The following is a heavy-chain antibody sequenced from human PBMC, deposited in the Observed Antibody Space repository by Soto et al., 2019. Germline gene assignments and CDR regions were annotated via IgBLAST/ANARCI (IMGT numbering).Heavy chain of an antibody. CDR3: AKADCRLRCRHFDY. J-gene: IGHJ4*02. D-gene: IGHD4-17*01. CDR2: ISGSGGST. CDR1: GFTFSSYA. V-gene: IGHV3-23*01. Sequence: PGGSLRLSCAASGFTFSSYAMSWVRQAPGKGLEWVSAISGSGGSTYYADSVKGRFTISRDNSKNTLYLQMNSLRAEDMAVYYCAKADCRLRCRHFDYWGQGTLVTVSS.